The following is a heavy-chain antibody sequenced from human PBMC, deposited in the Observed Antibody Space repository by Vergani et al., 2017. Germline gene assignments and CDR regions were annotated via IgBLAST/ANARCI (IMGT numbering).Heavy chain of an antibody. CDR1: GFTLSSHA. CDR3: VKDIAASGNYWYFDL. CDR2: IWYDGSKE. J-gene: IGHJ2*01. V-gene: IGHV3-30*02. Sequence: QVQLEESGGGVVQPGRSLRLSCAGSGFTLSSHAMHWVRQAPGKGLEWVAFIWYDGSKEYYADSVKGRFTISRDNSKNSLYLQMNSLRAEDTGLYYCVKDIAASGNYWYFDLWGRGTLVTVSS. D-gene: IGHD6-13*01.